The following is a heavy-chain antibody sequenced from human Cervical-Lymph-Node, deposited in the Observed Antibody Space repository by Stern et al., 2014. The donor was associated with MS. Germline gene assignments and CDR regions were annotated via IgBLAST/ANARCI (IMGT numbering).Heavy chain of an antibody. CDR3: ARSGTVTTKFDF. V-gene: IGHV3-21*01. CDR1: GFTFSSYS. Sequence: DVQLVESGGGLVKPGGSLRLSCAASGFTFSSYSMHWVRQAPGKGLEWVSSISGNGAYIYYTDSLKGQFTISRDNTKDSLYLQMNSLRAEDTAVYYCARSGTVTTKFDFWGQGTLVTVSS. CDR2: ISGNGAYI. J-gene: IGHJ4*02. D-gene: IGHD4-17*01.